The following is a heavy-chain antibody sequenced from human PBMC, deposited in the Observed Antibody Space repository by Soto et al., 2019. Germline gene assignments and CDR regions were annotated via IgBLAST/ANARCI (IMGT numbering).Heavy chain of an antibody. D-gene: IGHD1-26*01. Sequence: TLSLTCTVSGGSISSYYWSWIRQPPGKALEWLALIDWDDDKYYSTSLKTRLTISKDTSKNQVVLTMTNMDPVDTATYYCARMRWELLPNTQYFDYWGQGTLVTVSS. CDR1: GGSISSYYW. CDR2: IDWDDDK. CDR3: ARMRWELLPNTQYFDY. J-gene: IGHJ4*02. V-gene: IGHV2-70*18.